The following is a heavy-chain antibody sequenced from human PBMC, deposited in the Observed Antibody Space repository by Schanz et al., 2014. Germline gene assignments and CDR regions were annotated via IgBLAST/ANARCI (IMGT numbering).Heavy chain of an antibody. CDR1: GYTFTTYA. CDR3: ARDRRVFDRDDLYYFDS. V-gene: IGHV1-18*01. CDR2: ISAYNGNT. J-gene: IGHJ4*02. D-gene: IGHD3-16*02. Sequence: QVQLVQSGAEVKKPGASVRVSCKASGYTFTTYAMSWVRQAPGQGLEWMGWISAYNGNTKYPQKLQGRVTMTTDTSTSTAYMELRSLRSDDTAVYYCARDRRVFDRDDLYYFDSWGQGTLVTVSS.